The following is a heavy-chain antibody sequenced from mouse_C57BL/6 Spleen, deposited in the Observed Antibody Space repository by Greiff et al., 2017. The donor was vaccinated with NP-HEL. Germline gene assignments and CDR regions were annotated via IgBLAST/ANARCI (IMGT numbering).Heavy chain of an antibody. CDR2: IDPSDSET. CDR3: ARTRSAVVEGDFDY. Sequence: VQLQQPGAELVRPGSSVKLSCKASGYTFTSYWMHWVKQRPIQGLEWIGNIDPSDSETHYNQKFKDKATLTVDKSSSTAYMQLSSLTSEDSAVYYCARTRSAVVEGDFDYWGQGTTLTVSS. CDR1: GYTFTSYW. J-gene: IGHJ2*01. V-gene: IGHV1-52*01. D-gene: IGHD1-1*01.